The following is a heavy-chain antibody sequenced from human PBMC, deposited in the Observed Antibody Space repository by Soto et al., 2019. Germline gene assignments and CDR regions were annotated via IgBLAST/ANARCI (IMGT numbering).Heavy chain of an antibody. Sequence: SVKVSCKASGGTFSSYAISWVRQAPGQGLEWMGGIIPIFGTANYAQKFQGRVTITADKSTSTAYMELSSLRSEDTAVYYCARTPGYYYDSSGYPNSISFSDYYYGMDVWGQGTTVTVSS. CDR2: IIPIFGTA. D-gene: IGHD3-22*01. CDR3: ARTPGYYYDSSGYPNSISFSDYYYGMDV. J-gene: IGHJ6*02. V-gene: IGHV1-69*06. CDR1: GGTFSSYA.